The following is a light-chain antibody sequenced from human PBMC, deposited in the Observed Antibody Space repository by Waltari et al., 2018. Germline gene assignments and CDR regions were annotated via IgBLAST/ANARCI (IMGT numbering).Light chain of an antibody. CDR1: SCDVGGYKY. J-gene: IGLJ1*01. Sequence: QSALTQPASVSGSPGQSITISCTGTSCDVGGYKYVSLYQQHPGNAPKLMIYDVSERPSGVSNRFSGSKSANTASLTIAGLQAEDEADYYCCSYAGSGTYVFGTGTKVTVL. CDR3: CSYAGSGTYV. V-gene: IGLV2-23*02. CDR2: DVS.